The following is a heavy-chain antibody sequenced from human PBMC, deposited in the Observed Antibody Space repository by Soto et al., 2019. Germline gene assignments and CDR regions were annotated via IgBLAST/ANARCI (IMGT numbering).Heavy chain of an antibody. V-gene: IGHV4-59*01. Sequence: SETLSLTCTVSGGSISSYYWNWIRQPPGKGLEWIGYIYYSGSTNYNPSLKSRVTISLDTSKNQFSLKLSSVTAADTAVYYCARAPYYYYYGMDVWGQGTTVTVSS. J-gene: IGHJ6*02. CDR3: ARAPYYYYYGMDV. CDR2: IYYSGST. CDR1: GGSISSYY.